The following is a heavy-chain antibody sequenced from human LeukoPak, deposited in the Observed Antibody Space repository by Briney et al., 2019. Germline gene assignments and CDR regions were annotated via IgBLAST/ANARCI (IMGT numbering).Heavy chain of an antibody. D-gene: IGHD3-10*01. CDR3: ARDLYGSGSLFDY. Sequence: ASVKVSCKASGYTFTGYYMHWVRQAPGQGLEWMGWIDPNSGGTKYAQKFQGWVTMTRDTSISTAYMELRMLRSDDTAVYYCARDLYGSGSLFDYWGQGTLVTVSS. V-gene: IGHV1-2*04. J-gene: IGHJ4*02. CDR2: IDPNSGGT. CDR1: GYTFTGYY.